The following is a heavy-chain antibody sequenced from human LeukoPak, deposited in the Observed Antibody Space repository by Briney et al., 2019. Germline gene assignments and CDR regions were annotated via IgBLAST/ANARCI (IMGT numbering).Heavy chain of an antibody. D-gene: IGHD3-22*01. CDR1: GFTLGYYS. CDR2: ISSSGTI. CDR3: ARDSLLSYYDTDYYGMDV. V-gene: IGHV3-48*02. Sequence: GGSLRLSCAASGFTLGYYSMNWVRQAPGKGLAWLSYISSSGTIYYADSVKGRFTISRDNAKNSPYLQMNSLRDEDTAVYYCARDSLLSYYDTDYYGMDVWGQGTTVTVSS. J-gene: IGHJ6*02.